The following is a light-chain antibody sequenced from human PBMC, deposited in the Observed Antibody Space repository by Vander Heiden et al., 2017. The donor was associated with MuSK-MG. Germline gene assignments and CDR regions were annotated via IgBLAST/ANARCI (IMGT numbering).Light chain of an antibody. CDR1: QSVSSSY. V-gene: IGKV3-20*01. CDR2: GAS. CDR3: QNEGSSPRT. J-gene: IGKJ1*01. Sequence: EIVLTQSPGTLSLSPGERATLSCRASQSVSSSYLAWYQQKPGQAPRLLIYGASSRATGIPDRFSGSGSGTDFTLTISRLEPEDFAVYYCQNEGSSPRTFGQGTKVEIK.